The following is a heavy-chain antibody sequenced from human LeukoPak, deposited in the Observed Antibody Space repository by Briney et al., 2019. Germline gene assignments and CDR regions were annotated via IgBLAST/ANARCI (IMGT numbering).Heavy chain of an antibody. V-gene: IGHV4-34*01. D-gene: IGHD1-1*01. CDR3: AREGNSRWFDL. CDR1: GGSLSGDY. J-gene: IGHJ5*02. CDR2: INQSGTT. Sequence: SETLSLTCGVYGGSLSGDYWTWIRQPPGRGLEWLGEINQSGTTRYNPSLRSRLALSLDTSNNEFSLRLSSVAAADTGLYFCAREGNSRWFDLWGQRRLVTVSS.